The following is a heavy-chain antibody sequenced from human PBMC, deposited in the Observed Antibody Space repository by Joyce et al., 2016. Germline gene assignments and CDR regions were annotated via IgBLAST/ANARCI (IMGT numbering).Heavy chain of an antibody. CDR2: LSSSSSYI. Sequence: EVQLVESGGGLVKPGGSPRLSCAASGFTFSSYSMSWVRQAPGKVLEWVSSLSSSSSYIKYTDSVKGRFTISRDNAKNSLYLQMNSLRVEDTAVYYCARSSYTNGIFDYWGQGTLVTVSS. CDR3: ARSSYTNGIFDY. CDR1: GFTFSSYS. J-gene: IGHJ4*02. V-gene: IGHV3-21*01. D-gene: IGHD2-8*01.